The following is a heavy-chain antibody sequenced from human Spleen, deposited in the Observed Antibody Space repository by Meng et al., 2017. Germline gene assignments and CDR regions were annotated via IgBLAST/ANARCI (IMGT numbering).Heavy chain of an antibody. CDR1: GFTFSSHW. CDR3: AKDRVIVVTRYFDL. D-gene: IGHD3-22*01. J-gene: IGHJ2*01. V-gene: IGHV3-74*01. Sequence: EVRLVASGGGVVQPGWSLRISCAASGFTFSSHWMHWVRQAPGKGLVWVARIKSDGSNTEYAGSVKGRFTISRDNAKNSLYLQMNSLRAEDTAVYYCAKDRVIVVTRYFDLWGRGTLVTVSS. CDR2: IKSDGSNT.